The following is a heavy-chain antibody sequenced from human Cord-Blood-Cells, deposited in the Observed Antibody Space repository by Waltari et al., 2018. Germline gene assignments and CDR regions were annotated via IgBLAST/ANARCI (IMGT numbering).Heavy chain of an antibody. Sequence: EVELCEAGGGLVQPGGLLGLSCAASGFTFSSHAVGWARQAPGKGLEWVSAISGSGGSTYYAASVKGRFTISRDNAKNTLYLQMNSLRAEDTAVYYCAKVPDDGQLDDAFDIWGQGTMVTVSS. CDR1: GFTFSSHA. D-gene: IGHD6-6*01. V-gene: IGHV3-23*01. J-gene: IGHJ3*02. CDR2: ISGSGGST. CDR3: AKVPDDGQLDDAFDI.